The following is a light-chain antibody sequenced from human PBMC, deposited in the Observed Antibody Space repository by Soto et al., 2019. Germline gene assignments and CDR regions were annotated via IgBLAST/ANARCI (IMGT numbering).Light chain of an antibody. CDR3: QQYNSYPLLT. J-gene: IGKJ4*01. CDR1: QSISSW. CDR2: KAS. V-gene: IGKV1-5*03. Sequence: DIQMTQSPSTLSASVGDRVTITCRASQSISSWLAWYQQKPGKAPNLLIYKASTLESGIPSRFSGSGSGTEFTLTINSLQSDDFATYYCQQYNSYPLLTFGGGTKVEIK.